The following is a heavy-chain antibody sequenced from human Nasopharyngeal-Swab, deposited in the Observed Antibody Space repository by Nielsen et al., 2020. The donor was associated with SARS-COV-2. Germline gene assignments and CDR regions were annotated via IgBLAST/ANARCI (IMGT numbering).Heavy chain of an antibody. Sequence: GESLKISCAASGFTFSDYTMNWVRQAPGQELEWVSSISSSGSYMYYTDSVKGRFTMSRDNAKNSLYLQMNSLRAEDTAVYYCASDSRYWGQGTLVTVSS. CDR3: ASDSRY. D-gene: IGHD2-2*01. J-gene: IGHJ4*02. CDR2: ISSSGSYM. V-gene: IGHV3-21*01. CDR1: GFTFSDYT.